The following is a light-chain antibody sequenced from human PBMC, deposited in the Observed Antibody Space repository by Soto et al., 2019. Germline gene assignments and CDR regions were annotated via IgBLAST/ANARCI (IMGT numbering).Light chain of an antibody. Sequence: EIVMTQSPATLSVSPGERVTLSCRASPGIGLKLAWYQHKPGQAPMLLFYDASTRATGLPDRFSGSGAGTLFTLSISSVQSEDFAIYYCQHYNDWPTFGQGTKVEIK. CDR2: DAS. CDR3: QHYNDWPT. V-gene: IGKV3-15*01. J-gene: IGKJ1*01. CDR1: PGIGLK.